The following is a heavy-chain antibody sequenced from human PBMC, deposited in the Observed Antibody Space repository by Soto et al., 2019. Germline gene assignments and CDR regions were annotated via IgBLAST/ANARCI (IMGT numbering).Heavy chain of an antibody. CDR1: GYSLIDYY. CDR2: ISPKSGTI. D-gene: IGHD2-8*02. CDR3: ARPPEYLTYWYYFDY. Sequence: ASVKVSCKASGYSLIDYYTHWVRQAPGQGLEWMGRISPKSGTINYAQKFQGRVTMTGDNSINTAYMELSSLRSDDTAVYYCARPPEYLTYWYYFDYWGQGTLVTVSS. V-gene: IGHV1-2*02. J-gene: IGHJ4*02.